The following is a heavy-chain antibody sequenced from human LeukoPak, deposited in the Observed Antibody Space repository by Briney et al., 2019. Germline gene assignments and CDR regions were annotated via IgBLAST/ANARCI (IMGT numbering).Heavy chain of an antibody. D-gene: IGHD2-2*01. CDR2: VSPGGVSP. Sequence: GGPLRLSCAASGFTFSSYAISWVRQAPGKGLEWVSSVSPGGVSPNHADSVKGRFTVSRDDSLNTLYLQMNSLRVDDTAVYYCAKRIDIAVVPEAATHQAFDVWGQGTMVTVSS. V-gene: IGHV3-23*01. CDR3: AKRIDIAVVPEAATHQAFDV. CDR1: GFTFSSYA. J-gene: IGHJ3*01.